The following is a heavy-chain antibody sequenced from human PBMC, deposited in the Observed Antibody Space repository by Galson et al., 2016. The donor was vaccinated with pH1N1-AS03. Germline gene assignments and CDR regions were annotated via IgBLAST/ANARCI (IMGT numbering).Heavy chain of an antibody. D-gene: IGHD4-23*01. CDR1: GYTFTDFS. CDR2: IHPNDGVT. V-gene: IGHV1-2*04. CDR3: ARDPRGPGGSATCPIAYFFGMGV. J-gene: IGHJ6*02. Sequence: SCKASGYTFTDFSINWVRQAPGQGLEWMGWIHPNDGVTKYAQNFQAWVTMTRDTSTSTAYLELTGPKSDDTAVDYCARDPRGPGGSATCPIAYFFGMGVWGQGTTVIVSS.